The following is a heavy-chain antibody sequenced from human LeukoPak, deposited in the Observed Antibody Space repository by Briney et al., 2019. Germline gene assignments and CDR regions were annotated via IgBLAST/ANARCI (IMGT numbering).Heavy chain of an antibody. CDR2: ISSSSSYT. D-gene: IGHD5-18*01. J-gene: IGHJ4*02. CDR1: GFTFSDYY. Sequence: GGSLRLSCAASGFTFSDYYMSWIRQAPGKGLEWVSYISSSSSYTNYADSAKGRFTISRDNAKNSLYLQMNSLRAEDTAVYYCARASISSPNTAMVDFDYWGQGTLVTVSS. CDR3: ARASISSPNTAMVDFDY. V-gene: IGHV3-11*05.